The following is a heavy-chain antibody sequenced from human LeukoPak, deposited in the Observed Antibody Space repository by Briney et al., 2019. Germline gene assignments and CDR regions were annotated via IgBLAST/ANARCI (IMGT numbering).Heavy chain of an antibody. V-gene: IGHV3-48*04. CDR1: EFIFTSYS. Sequence: GGSLRLSCAASEFIFTSYSMNWVRQAPGKGLEWVSFISSSSDIVLYADSVKGRFTVSRDNAKNSLYLQMNSLRAEDTAVYYCARGGGYCGGDCYGIDYWGQGTLVTVSS. J-gene: IGHJ4*02. CDR3: ARGGGYCGGDCYGIDY. D-gene: IGHD2-21*01. CDR2: ISSSSDIV.